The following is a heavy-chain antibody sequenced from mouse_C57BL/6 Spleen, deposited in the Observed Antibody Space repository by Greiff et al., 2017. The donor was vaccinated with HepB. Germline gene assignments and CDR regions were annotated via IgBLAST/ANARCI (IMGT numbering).Heavy chain of an antibody. J-gene: IGHJ2*01. CDR1: GYTFTSYW. V-gene: IGHV1-64*01. CDR3: ARSYYGSPYYFDY. Sequence: VQLQQSGAELVKPGASVKLSCKASGYTFTSYWMHWVKQRPGQGLEWIGMIHPNSGSTNYNEKFKSKATLTVDKSSSTAYMQLSSLTSEDSAVYYCARSYYGSPYYFDYWGQGTTLTVSS. CDR2: IHPNSGST. D-gene: IGHD2-10*01.